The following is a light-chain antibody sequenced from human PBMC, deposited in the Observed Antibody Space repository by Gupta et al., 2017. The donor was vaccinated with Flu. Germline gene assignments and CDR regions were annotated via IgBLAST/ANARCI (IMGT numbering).Light chain of an antibody. J-gene: IGKJ4*01. CDR2: GAS. V-gene: IGKV3-20*01. CDR1: QSVSSSY. Sequence: EIVLTQSPGTLSLSPGERATLSCRASQSVSSSYLAWYQQKPGQAPRLLIYGASSRATGLPDRFSGSGSGTEFTLTISRREPEDFAVYYCQHEGSSPLTFGGGTKVDIK. CDR3: QHEGSSPLT.